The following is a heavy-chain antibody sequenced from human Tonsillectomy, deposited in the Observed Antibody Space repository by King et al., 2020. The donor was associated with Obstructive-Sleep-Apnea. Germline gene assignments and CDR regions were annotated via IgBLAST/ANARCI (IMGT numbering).Heavy chain of an antibody. V-gene: IGHV3-49*03. Sequence: VQLVESGEGLVQPGRSLRLSCTASGFTFGDYAISWFRQAPGKGLEWGGFSRSKAYGGTTEYAASLKGRVTISRDDSKSIAYLQMNSLKTEDTAVYYCTRADDFWSGYYKYWGQGTLVTVSS. J-gene: IGHJ4*02. CDR1: GFTFGDYA. D-gene: IGHD3-3*01. CDR2: SRSKAYGGTT. CDR3: TRADDFWSGYYKY.